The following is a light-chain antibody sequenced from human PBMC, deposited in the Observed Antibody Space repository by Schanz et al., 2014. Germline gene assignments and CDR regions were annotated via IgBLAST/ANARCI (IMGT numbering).Light chain of an antibody. Sequence: EIVMTQSPATLSVSPGERATLSCRASQSVSNNLAWYQQKPGQAPRLLIYDAFIRPAGVPARFSGSGSGTEFTLTISSLQSEDFAVYYCQQYLNWPITFGQGTRLEIK. J-gene: IGKJ5*01. CDR3: QQYLNWPIT. CDR1: QSVSNN. V-gene: IGKV3-15*01. CDR2: DAF.